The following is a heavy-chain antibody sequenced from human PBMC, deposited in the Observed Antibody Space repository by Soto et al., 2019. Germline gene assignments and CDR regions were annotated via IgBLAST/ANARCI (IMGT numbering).Heavy chain of an antibody. D-gene: IGHD6-19*01. Sequence: EVQLLESGGGLVQPGGSLRLSCAASGFTFSSYAMSWVRQAPGKGLEWVSTISGSGGSTYCADSVKGRFTISRDNSKNTLYLQVNSLRAEDTAVYYCAKCSPRYSSGLKAYYFDYWGQGTLVTVSS. CDR3: AKCSPRYSSGLKAYYFDY. CDR1: GFTFSSYA. CDR2: ISGSGGST. V-gene: IGHV3-23*01. J-gene: IGHJ4*02.